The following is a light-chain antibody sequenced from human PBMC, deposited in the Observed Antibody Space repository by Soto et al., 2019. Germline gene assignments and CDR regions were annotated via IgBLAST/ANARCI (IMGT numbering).Light chain of an antibody. V-gene: IGKV3-20*01. CDR2: GAS. Sequence: EIVLTQSPGTLSLSPGERATLSCRASQSVSSSYLAGYQQKPGQAPRLLIYGASSRATGIPDRFSGSGSETDFTLTISRLETEDFAVYYCQQYGSSSWTFGEGTKVEIK. J-gene: IGKJ1*01. CDR1: QSVSSSY. CDR3: QQYGSSSWT.